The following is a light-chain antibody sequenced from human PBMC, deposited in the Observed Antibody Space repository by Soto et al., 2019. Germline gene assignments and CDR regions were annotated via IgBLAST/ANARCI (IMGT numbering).Light chain of an antibody. Sequence: VVLTQSPGTLSLYPGERATLYCRASQSVSSSYLAWYQQKPGQAPRLLIYGASSRATGIPDRFRGSGSGTGFTLTISSLEPEDFAVYYCQQYSSSLWTFGQGTRWIS. J-gene: IGKJ1*01. V-gene: IGKV3-20*01. CDR2: GAS. CDR1: QSVSSSY. CDR3: QQYSSSLWT.